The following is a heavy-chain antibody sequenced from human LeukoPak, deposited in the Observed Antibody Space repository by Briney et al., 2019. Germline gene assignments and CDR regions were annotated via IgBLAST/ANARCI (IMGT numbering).Heavy chain of an antibody. CDR2: IYYSGST. CDR3: AMPRRGTAFDY. D-gene: IGHD3-16*01. J-gene: IGHJ4*02. CDR1: GGSISSSSYY. Sequence: SETLSLTCTVSGGSISSSSYYWGWVRQPPGKGLEWIGSIYYSGSTYYNPSRKSRVTISEDTSKNQFSLKLSSVTAADRAVYYCAMPRRGTAFDYWGQGTMVTVSS. V-gene: IGHV4-39*01.